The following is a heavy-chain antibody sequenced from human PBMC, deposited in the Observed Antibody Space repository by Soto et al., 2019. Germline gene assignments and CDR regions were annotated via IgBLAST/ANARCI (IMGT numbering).Heavy chain of an antibody. J-gene: IGHJ6*02. CDR2: IYYSGST. Sequence: LSLTCTVSGGSISSGDYYWSWIRQPPGKGLEWIGYIYYSGSTYYNPSLKSRVTISVDTSKNQFSLKLSSVTAADTAVYYCARDKRHDFWSGYSLPYGMDVWGQGTTVTVSS. D-gene: IGHD3-3*01. CDR1: GGSISSGDYY. CDR3: ARDKRHDFWSGYSLPYGMDV. V-gene: IGHV4-30-4*01.